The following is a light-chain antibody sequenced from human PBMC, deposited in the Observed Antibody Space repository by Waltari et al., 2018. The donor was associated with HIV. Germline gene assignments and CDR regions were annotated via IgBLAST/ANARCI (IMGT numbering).Light chain of an antibody. CDR2: DDL. V-gene: IGLV2-23*02. CDR3: CSYGGDNTFV. Sequence: QSALTHPASVSESLGQSITIPCTRGGSDVGNFNFVSWYQQRPSKAPSLMIYDDLKRPSGVSTRFSASKSGNTASLTISGLQVEDEADYYCCSYGGDNTFVFGGGTTVTVL. CDR1: GSDVGNFNF. J-gene: IGLJ3*02.